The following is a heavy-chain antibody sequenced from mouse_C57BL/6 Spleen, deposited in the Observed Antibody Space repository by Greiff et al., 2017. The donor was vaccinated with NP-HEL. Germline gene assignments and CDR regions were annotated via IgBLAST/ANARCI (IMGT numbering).Heavy chain of an antibody. V-gene: IGHV1-15*01. CDR2: IDPETGGT. CDR3: TRSGEARYDLDD. J-gene: IGHJ2*01. CDR1: GYTFTDSE. Sequence: VQLQQSGAELVRPGASVTLSCTASGYTFTDSEMHWVKQTPVHGLEWIGAIDPETGGTAYNQKFKGKAILTAAKSSSTAYMQHRSLTSEDSAVYYCTRSGEARYDLDDWGQGTTLTVSS. D-gene: IGHD2-14*01.